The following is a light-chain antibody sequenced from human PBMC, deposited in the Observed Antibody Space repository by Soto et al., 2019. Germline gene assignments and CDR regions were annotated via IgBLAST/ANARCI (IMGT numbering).Light chain of an antibody. Sequence: QSVLTQPPSVSGAPGQRVTISCTGSSSNIGAGYDVHWYQQLPGTAPKLIMYGNSTRPSGVPDRFSSSKSGTSASLAITGLQAEDEADYYCQSYDSSQPGVFGTGTQLTVL. CDR2: GNS. CDR1: SSNIGAGYD. J-gene: IGLJ1*01. CDR3: QSYDSSQPGV. V-gene: IGLV1-40*01.